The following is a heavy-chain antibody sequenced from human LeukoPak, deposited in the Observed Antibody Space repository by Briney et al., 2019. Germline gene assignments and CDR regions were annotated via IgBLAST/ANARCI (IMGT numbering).Heavy chain of an antibody. V-gene: IGHV4-34*01. CDR2: INHSGST. D-gene: IGHD2-15*01. Sequence: PSETLSLTCAVYGGSFSGYYWSWIRQPPGKGLEWIGEINHSGSTNYNPSLKSRVTISVDTSKNQFSLKLSSVTAADTAVYYCARHSIVGYYYYYYGMDVWGQGTTVTVSS. J-gene: IGHJ6*02. CDR1: GGSFSGYY. CDR3: ARHSIVGYYYYYYGMDV.